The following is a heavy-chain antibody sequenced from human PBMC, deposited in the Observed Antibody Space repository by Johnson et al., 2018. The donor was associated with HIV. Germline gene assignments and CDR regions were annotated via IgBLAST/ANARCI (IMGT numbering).Heavy chain of an antibody. Sequence: VQLVESGGGVVQPGVSLRFSCAASGFSFSSYGMHWVRQAPGKGLEWVAFIQYDGSNKYYADSVKGRFTISRDNSKNTLYLQMNSPRAGDMTVYYCVTVFQVANDSGAWYFDIWGQGTMVTVSS. V-gene: IGHV3-30*02. D-gene: IGHD1-1*01. CDR1: GFSFSSYG. CDR3: VTVFQVANDSGAWYFDI. J-gene: IGHJ3*02. CDR2: IQYDGSNK.